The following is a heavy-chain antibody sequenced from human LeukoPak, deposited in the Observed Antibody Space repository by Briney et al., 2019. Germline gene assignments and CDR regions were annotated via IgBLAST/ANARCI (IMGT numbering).Heavy chain of an antibody. Sequence: GGSLRLSCAASGFTFSSYGMSWVRQAPGKGLEWVSAISGSGGSTYYADSVKGRFTISRDNSKNTLYLQMNSLRAEDAAVYYCAKEQRYFDWLLLTAFDYWGQGTLVTVSS. D-gene: IGHD3-9*01. J-gene: IGHJ4*02. CDR1: GFTFSSYG. V-gene: IGHV3-23*01. CDR2: ISGSGGST. CDR3: AKEQRYFDWLLLTAFDY.